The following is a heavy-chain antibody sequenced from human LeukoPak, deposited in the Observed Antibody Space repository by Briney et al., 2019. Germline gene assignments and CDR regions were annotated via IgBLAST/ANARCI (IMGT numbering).Heavy chain of an antibody. V-gene: IGHV4-59*01. J-gene: IGHJ4*02. CDR3: AREAYSSGWDFLDY. D-gene: IGHD6-19*01. Sequence: SETLSLTCTVSGGSISSYYWSWIRQPPGKGLEWIGYIYYSGSTNYNPSLKSRVTISVDTSKNQFSLKLSSVTAADTAVYYCAREAYSSGWDFLDYWGQETLVTVSS. CDR1: GGSISSYY. CDR2: IYYSGST.